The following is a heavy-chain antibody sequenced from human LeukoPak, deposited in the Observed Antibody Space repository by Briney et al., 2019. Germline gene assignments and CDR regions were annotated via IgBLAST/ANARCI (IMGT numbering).Heavy chain of an antibody. D-gene: IGHD2/OR15-2a*01. CDR1: GFTFSSYN. Sequence: PGGSLRLSCAASGFTFSSYNMNWVRQAPGKGLEWVSSISTRSSDIYYVDSVKGRFTISRDNSKNTLYLQMNSLRAEDTAVYYCAKERSFGTWLGDYWGQGALVTVSS. CDR2: ISTRSSDI. V-gene: IGHV3-21*04. CDR3: AKERSFGTWLGDY. J-gene: IGHJ4*02.